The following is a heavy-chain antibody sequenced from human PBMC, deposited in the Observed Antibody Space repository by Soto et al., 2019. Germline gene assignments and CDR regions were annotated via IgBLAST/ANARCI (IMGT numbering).Heavy chain of an antibody. D-gene: IGHD6-19*01. CDR1: GFTFSSYA. V-gene: IGHV3-23*01. CDR3: AEDMIAVAGTNWFDP. Sequence: GGSLRLSCAASGFTFSSYAMSWVRQAPGKGLEWVSAISGSGGSTYYADSVKGRFTISRDNSKNTLYLQMNSLRAEDTAVYYCAEDMIAVAGTNWFDPWGQGTLVTVSS. J-gene: IGHJ5*02. CDR2: ISGSGGST.